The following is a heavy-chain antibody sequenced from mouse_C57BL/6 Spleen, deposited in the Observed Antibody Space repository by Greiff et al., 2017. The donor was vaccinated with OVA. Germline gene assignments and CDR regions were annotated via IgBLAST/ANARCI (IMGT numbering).Heavy chain of an antibody. CDR1: GFTFSDYG. J-gene: IGHJ1*03. CDR3: AKTAWYFDD. D-gene: IGHD4-1*01. Sequence: EVMLVESGGGLVKPGGSLKLSCAASGFTFSDYGMHWVRQAPEKGLEWVAYISSGGSTFSYADTVKGRFTISRDNAKNTLFLQMTSLGSEDTAMYYCAKTAWYFDDWGTGTTVTVSS. V-gene: IGHV5-17*01. CDR2: ISSGGSTF.